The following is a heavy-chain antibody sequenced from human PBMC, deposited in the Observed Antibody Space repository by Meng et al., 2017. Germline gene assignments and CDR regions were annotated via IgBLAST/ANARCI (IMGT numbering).Heavy chain of an antibody. D-gene: IGHD6-25*01. CDR1: GYTFTSYA. J-gene: IGHJ4*02. CDR3: ARDEDISAAGKLFGDY. V-gene: IGHV1-2*02. Sequence: VQLVQSGAEVKKPGASVKVSCKASGYTFTSYAMHWVRQAPGQRLEWMGWINPKSGDTHYAQKFQARVTMTGDTSISTAYMELSGLRSDDTAMYYCARDEDISAAGKLFGDYWGQGTLVTVSS. CDR2: INPKSGDT.